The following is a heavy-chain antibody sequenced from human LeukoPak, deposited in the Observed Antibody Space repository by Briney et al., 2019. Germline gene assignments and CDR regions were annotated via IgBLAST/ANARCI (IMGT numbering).Heavy chain of an antibody. J-gene: IGHJ4*02. CDR1: GGSISSGGYS. V-gene: IGHV4-30-4*07. Sequence: SETLSLTCAVSGGSISSGGYSWSWLRQPPGTGLEGIGYIYYSGRTYYNPSLKSRVTISVDTSKNQFSLKLGSVTAADTAVYYCARAKTTVTDAAGMGIDYWGQGTLVTVSS. D-gene: IGHD4-17*01. CDR2: IYYSGRT. CDR3: ARAKTTVTDAAGMGIDY.